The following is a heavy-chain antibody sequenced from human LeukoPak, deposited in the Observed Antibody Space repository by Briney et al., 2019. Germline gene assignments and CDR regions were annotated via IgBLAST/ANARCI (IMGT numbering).Heavy chain of an antibody. D-gene: IGHD3-3*01. CDR3: TTIAIKTIFGVVTYFDY. CDR1: GFTFNSYA. V-gene: IGHV3-21*03. Sequence: PGGSLRLSCTASGFTFNSYAMNWVRQAPGKGLEWVSYISSSSNIFYADSFKGRFTISRDNAQNSLYLQMNSLKTEDTAVYYCTTIAIKTIFGVVTYFDYWGQGTLVTVSS. J-gene: IGHJ4*02. CDR2: ISSSSNI.